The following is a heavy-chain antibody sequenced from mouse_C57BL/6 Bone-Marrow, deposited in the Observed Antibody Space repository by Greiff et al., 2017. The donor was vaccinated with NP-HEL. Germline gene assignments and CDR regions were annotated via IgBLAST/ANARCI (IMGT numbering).Heavy chain of an antibody. J-gene: IGHJ4*01. D-gene: IGHD2-3*01. CDR1: GFNIKDDY. CDR2: IDPENGDT. Sequence: VQLQQSGAELVRPGASVKLSCTASGFNIKDDYMHWVKQRPEQGLEWIGWIDPENGDTEYASKFQGKATITADTSSNTAYLQLSILTSEDTAVYYCTTVYDGYPYYYAMDYWGQGTSVTVSS. V-gene: IGHV14-4*01. CDR3: TTVYDGYPYYYAMDY.